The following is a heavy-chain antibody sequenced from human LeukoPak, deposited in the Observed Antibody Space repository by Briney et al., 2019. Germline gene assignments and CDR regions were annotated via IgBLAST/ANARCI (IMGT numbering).Heavy chain of an antibody. J-gene: IGHJ3*02. CDR3: TTCGYDRCGAFDI. Sequence: GGSLRLSCAVSEFPFTRAWMTWVRQAPGKGLEWVGRIKSKTDGGTTDYAAPVKGRFSISRDDSKDTLYLQMNSLETEDTAMYYCTTCGYDRCGAFDIWGQGTVVTVSS. D-gene: IGHD5-12*01. CDR2: IKSKTDGGTT. CDR1: EFPFTRAW. V-gene: IGHV3-15*01.